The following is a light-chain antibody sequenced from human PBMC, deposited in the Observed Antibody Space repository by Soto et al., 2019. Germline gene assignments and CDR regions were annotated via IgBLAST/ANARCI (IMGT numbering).Light chain of an antibody. V-gene: IGKV3-15*01. J-gene: IGKJ2*01. CDR1: QSISSD. CDR2: GAS. Sequence: EIVMTQSPVTLSVSPGERATLSCRASQSISSDLAWYQQKPGQAPRLLIYGASTRAIDIPARISGSGSGTDFTLTLSSLQSEPFAFSSCQQYHKWPPPYTFGQGTKLEIK. CDR3: QQYHKWPPPYT.